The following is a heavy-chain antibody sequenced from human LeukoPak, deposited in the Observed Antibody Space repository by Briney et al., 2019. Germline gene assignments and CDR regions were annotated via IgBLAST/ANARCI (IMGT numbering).Heavy chain of an antibody. D-gene: IGHD3-10*01. CDR2: IIPIFGTA. CDR1: GGTFSSYA. V-gene: IGHV1-69*01. J-gene: IGHJ6*03. CDR3: ANQYYYGSGSYYNEGYYYMDV. Sequence: SVKVSCKASGGTFSSYAISWVRQAPGQGLEWMGGIIPIFGTANYAQKFQGRVTITADESTSTAYMELSSLRSEDTAVYYCANQYYYGSGSYYNEGYYYMDVWGKGTTVTVSS.